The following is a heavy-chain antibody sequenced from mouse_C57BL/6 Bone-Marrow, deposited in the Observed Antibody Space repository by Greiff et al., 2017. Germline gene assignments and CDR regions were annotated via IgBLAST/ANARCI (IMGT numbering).Heavy chain of an antibody. CDR1: GFNIKDDY. D-gene: IGHD1-1*01. CDR3: TTYYYGSSFFDY. CDR2: IDPENGDT. J-gene: IGHJ2*01. V-gene: IGHV14-4*01. Sequence: EVKLMESGAELVRPGASVKLSCTASGFNIKDDYMHWVKQRPEQGLAWIGWIDPENGDTDYASKFQGKATITADPSSNTAYLQLSSLTSEDTAVDYCTTYYYGSSFFDYWGQGTTLTVSS.